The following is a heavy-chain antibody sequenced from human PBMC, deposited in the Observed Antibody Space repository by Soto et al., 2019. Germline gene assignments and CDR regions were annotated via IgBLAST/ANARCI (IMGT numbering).Heavy chain of an antibody. CDR2: IYYSGTT. CDR3: ASLGRLVTYSYFGMDV. J-gene: IGHJ6*02. CDR1: GASITGATAY. D-gene: IGHD2-21*02. V-gene: IGHV4-31*03. Sequence: TVSLCSTLDGASITGATAYWTWIRQHPGKGLEWVGYIYYSGTTYYNPSLKSRVTISVDTSKNQFSLKLSSVTAADTAVYYCASLGRLVTYSYFGMDVWGLGTTVS.